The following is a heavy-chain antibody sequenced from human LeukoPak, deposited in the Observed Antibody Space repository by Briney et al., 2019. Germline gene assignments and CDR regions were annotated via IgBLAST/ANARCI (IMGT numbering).Heavy chain of an antibody. J-gene: IGHJ4*02. CDR2: IYSGGYT. V-gene: IGHV3-53*01. CDR3: ARQRYYYDSSGPYFDY. CDR1: GFTISSNY. Sequence: GGSLRLSCAASGFTISSNYMSWVRQGPGRGLEWVSLIYSGGYTYYADSVKGRFTISRDNSKNTLYLQMNSLRGEDTAVYYCARQRYYYDSSGPYFDYWGQGTLVTVSS. D-gene: IGHD3-22*01.